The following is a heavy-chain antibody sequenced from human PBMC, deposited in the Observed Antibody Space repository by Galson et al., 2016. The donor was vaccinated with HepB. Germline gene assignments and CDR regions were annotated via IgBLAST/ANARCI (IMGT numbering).Heavy chain of an antibody. D-gene: IGHD4/OR15-4a*01. V-gene: IGHV6-1*01. Sequence: CAISGDSVSSNSAAWNWIRQSPSRGLEWLGRTYYRSKRHNDYAESVKSRITLNPDTSNNQFSLHLNSVTPEDTAVYYCAREAPQVDRYYYGMDVWGQGTTVTVSS. CDR1: GDSVSSNSAA. J-gene: IGHJ6*02. CDR2: TYYRSKRHN. CDR3: AREAPQVDRYYYGMDV.